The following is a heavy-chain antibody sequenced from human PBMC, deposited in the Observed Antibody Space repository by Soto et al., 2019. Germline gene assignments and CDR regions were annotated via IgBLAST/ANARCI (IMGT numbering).Heavy chain of an antibody. Sequence: ASVKVSCKTSGYSFTTYGIIWVRQAPGQGLEWMGWIGGYRGNTIYAQKFQGRVTMTTDTSTSTGYLELRSLRSDDTAVYYCAGDYPHSRDIILDEPDPEFDYWAQGPLVTVSS. CDR1: GYSFTTYG. D-gene: IGHD2-15*01. CDR3: AGDYPHSRDIILDEPDPEFDY. CDR2: IGGYRGNT. J-gene: IGHJ4*02. V-gene: IGHV1-18*01.